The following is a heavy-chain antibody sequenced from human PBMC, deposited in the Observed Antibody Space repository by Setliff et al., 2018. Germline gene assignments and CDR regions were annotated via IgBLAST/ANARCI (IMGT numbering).Heavy chain of an antibody. CDR2: VSHDENTK. Sequence: GESLKISCAASGFTFSSYSIHWVRQAPGKGLEWVAVVSHDENTKYYADSVKDRFIISRDNSKNTVYLQMNSLRAADTAVYHCARVGQATVVTAIHGALDYWGQGTLVTVSS. CDR3: ARVGQATVVTAIHGALDY. V-gene: IGHV3-30*04. D-gene: IGHD2-21*02. CDR1: GFTFSSYS. J-gene: IGHJ4*02.